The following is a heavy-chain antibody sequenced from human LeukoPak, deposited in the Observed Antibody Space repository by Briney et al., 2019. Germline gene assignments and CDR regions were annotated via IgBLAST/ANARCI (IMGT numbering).Heavy chain of an antibody. CDR3: ARGRSAVGATTGMDY. V-gene: IGHV3-21*01. Sequence: GGSLRLSCAASGFTFSSYSMNWVRQAPGKGLEWVSSISSSSSYIYYADSVKGRFTISRDNAKNSLYLQMNSLRGEDTAVYYCARGRSAVGATTGMDYWGQGTLVTVSS. D-gene: IGHD1-26*01. J-gene: IGHJ4*02. CDR2: ISSSSSYI. CDR1: GFTFSSYS.